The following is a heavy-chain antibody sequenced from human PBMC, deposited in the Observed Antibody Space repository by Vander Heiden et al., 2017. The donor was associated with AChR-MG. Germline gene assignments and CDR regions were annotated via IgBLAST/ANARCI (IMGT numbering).Heavy chain of an antibody. D-gene: IGHD3-16*01. CDR1: GFTLSYYS. Sequence: EVQLVASGGGRGKPGGSLSLSCSGSGFTLSYYSMSWVRQARGKGLEWVSSISSSGSYIYYADSVKGRFTISRDSANNSLYLQMDSLRVEDTAVYYCARDPWGNFDSWGQGTLVTVSS. CDR3: ARDPWGNFDS. J-gene: IGHJ4*02. V-gene: IGHV3-21*01. CDR2: ISSSGSYI.